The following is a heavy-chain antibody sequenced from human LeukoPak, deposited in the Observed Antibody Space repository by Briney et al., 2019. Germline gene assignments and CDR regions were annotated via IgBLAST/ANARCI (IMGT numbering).Heavy chain of an antibody. V-gene: IGHV3-7*01. CDR2: IKQHGSEK. CDR3: ARDQGVGPYYYMDV. J-gene: IGHJ6*03. D-gene: IGHD1-26*01. Sequence: GGSLRLSCAASRFTFSSYWMSWVRQAPGKGLEWVANIKQHGSEKYYVDSVKGRFTISRDNAKNSLYLQMNSLRAEDTAVYYCARDQGVGPYYYMDVWGKGTTVTVSS. CDR1: RFTFSSYW.